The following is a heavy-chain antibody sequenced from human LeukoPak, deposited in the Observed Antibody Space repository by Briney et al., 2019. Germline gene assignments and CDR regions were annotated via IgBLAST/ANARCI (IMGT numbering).Heavy chain of an antibody. Sequence: GESLKISCXGSGYSFTSYWIGWERRMSGKGLEWMGIIYPGDSDTRYSPSFQGQVTISADKSISTAYLQWSSLKASDTAMYYCATLTTVTTAFDFDYWGQGTLVTVSS. J-gene: IGHJ4*02. D-gene: IGHD4-17*01. CDR1: GYSFTSYW. CDR3: ATLTTVTTAFDFDY. CDR2: IYPGDSDT. V-gene: IGHV5-51*01.